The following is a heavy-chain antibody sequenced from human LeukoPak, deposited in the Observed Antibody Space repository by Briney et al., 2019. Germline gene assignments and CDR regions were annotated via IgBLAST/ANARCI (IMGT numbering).Heavy chain of an antibody. CDR3: AKEVRPRAFDY. J-gene: IGHJ4*02. CDR2: ISYDGSNK. V-gene: IGHV3-30-3*01. CDR1: GFTFSSYA. Sequence: GRSLRLSCAASGFTFSSYAMHWVRQAPGKGLEWVAVISYDGSNKYYADSVKGRFTISRDNSKNTLYLQMNSLRAEDTAVYYCAKEVRPRAFDYWGQGTLVTVSS.